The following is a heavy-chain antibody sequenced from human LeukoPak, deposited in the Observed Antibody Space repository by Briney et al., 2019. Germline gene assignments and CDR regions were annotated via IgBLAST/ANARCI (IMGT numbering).Heavy chain of an antibody. CDR1: GFTFSSSA. Sequence: GGSLRLSCAASGFTFSSSAMSWVRQAPGKGLEWVATTSFDVSNKYYADSVKGRFTISRDNSKNTLYLQMNSLRTEDTAVYSCARGYCTSTSCYNDYWGQGTLVTVSS. CDR3: ARGYCTSTSCYNDY. J-gene: IGHJ4*02. V-gene: IGHV3-30*04. CDR2: TSFDVSNK. D-gene: IGHD2-2*02.